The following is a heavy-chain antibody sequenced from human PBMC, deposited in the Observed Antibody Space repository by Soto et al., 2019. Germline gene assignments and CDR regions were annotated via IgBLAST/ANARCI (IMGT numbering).Heavy chain of an antibody. CDR1: GYTFTSYD. D-gene: IGHD3-10*01. CDR3: ARVDHRITMVRGVIGAHYYYYYMDV. V-gene: IGHV1-8*01. Sequence: GASVKVSCKASGYTFTSYDINWVRQATGQGLEWMGWMNPNSGNTGYAQKFQGRVTMTRNTSISTAYMELSSLRSEDTAVYYCARVDHRITMVRGVIGAHYYYYYMDVWGKGTTVTVSS. CDR2: MNPNSGNT. J-gene: IGHJ6*03.